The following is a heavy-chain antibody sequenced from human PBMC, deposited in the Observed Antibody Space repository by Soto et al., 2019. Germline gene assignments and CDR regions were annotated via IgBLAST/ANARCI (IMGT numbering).Heavy chain of an antibody. J-gene: IGHJ4*02. Sequence: GASVKVSCKASEYTFTSYTMPWVRQAPGQRLEWMGWINGGNGNTKYSQKFQGRVTITRDTSASTAYMELSSLRSDDTAVYYCARELQGLYYFDYWGQGTLVTVSS. CDR3: ARELQGLYYFDY. D-gene: IGHD4-4*01. V-gene: IGHV1-3*01. CDR1: EYTFTSYT. CDR2: INGGNGNT.